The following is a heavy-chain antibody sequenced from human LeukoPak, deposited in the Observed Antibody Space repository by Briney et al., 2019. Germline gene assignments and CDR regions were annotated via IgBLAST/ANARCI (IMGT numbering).Heavy chain of an antibody. Sequence: PGGSLRLSCAASGFTFSSYAMSWVRQAPGKGLEWVSAISGSGGSTYYADSVKGRFTISRDNSKNTLYLQMNSLRVEDTAVYYCAKGRSGWYYYYYMDVWGKGTTVTVSS. CDR3: AKGRSGWYYYYYMDV. CDR2: ISGSGGST. V-gene: IGHV3-23*01. J-gene: IGHJ6*03. D-gene: IGHD6-19*01. CDR1: GFTFSSYA.